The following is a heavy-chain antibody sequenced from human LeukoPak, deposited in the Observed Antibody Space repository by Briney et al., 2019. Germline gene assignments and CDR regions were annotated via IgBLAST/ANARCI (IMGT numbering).Heavy chain of an antibody. CDR1: GFTFSDYY. J-gene: IGHJ4*02. V-gene: IGHV3-11*01. CDR3: ASDIVSTSGDF. CDR2: ITSSGSAI. Sequence: GGSLRPSCAASGFTFSDYYMSWIRQAPGKALEWVSYITSSGSAIYYADSVKGRFTISRDNARNSLYLQMNGLRVDDTAIYYCASDIVSTSGDFWGQGTLVTVSS. D-gene: IGHD5/OR15-5a*01.